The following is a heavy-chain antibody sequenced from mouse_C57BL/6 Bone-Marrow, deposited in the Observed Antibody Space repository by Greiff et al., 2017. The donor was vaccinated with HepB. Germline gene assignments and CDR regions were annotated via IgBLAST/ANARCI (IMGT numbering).Heavy chain of an antibody. CDR3: ARRPYGWYFDV. CDR2: IYPGDGDT. V-gene: IGHV1-82*01. CDR1: GYAFSSSW. D-gene: IGHD1-1*01. J-gene: IGHJ1*03. Sequence: LQESGPELVKPGASVKISCKASGYAFSSSWMNWVKQRPGKGLEWIGRIYPGDGDTNYNGKFKGKATLTADKSSSTAYMQLSSLTSEDSAVYFCARRPYGWYFDVWGTGTTVTVSS.